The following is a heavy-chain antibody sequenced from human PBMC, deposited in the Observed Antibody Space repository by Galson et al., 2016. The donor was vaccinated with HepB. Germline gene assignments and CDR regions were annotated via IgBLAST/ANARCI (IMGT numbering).Heavy chain of an antibody. CDR3: ATTRLLDN. CDR1: GFTFSDYY. V-gene: IGHV3-11*01. J-gene: IGHJ4*02. CDR2: IDSSRTIT. Sequence: SLRLSCAASGFTFSDYYMSWVRQPPGKGLEHIAYIDSSRTITYYADSVKGRFTISRDNAKSSLYLQMSGLLTNDTAFYYCATTRLLDNWGQGILVTVSS.